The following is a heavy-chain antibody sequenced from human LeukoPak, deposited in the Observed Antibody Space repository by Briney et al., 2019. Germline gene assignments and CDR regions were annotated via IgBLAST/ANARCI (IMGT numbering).Heavy chain of an antibody. J-gene: IGHJ4*02. Sequence: ASVKVSCKASGYTFTSYYMHWVRQAPGQGLEWMGIINPSGGSTSYAQKFQGRVTMTRDTSTSTVYMELSSLRSEDTAVYFCARSAATWARYDYWGQGTLVTVSS. D-gene: IGHD2-15*01. CDR1: GYTFTSYY. CDR2: INPSGGST. CDR3: ARSAATWARYDY. V-gene: IGHV1-46*03.